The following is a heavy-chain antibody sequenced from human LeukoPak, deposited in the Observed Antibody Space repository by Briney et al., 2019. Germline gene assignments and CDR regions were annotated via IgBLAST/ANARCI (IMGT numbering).Heavy chain of an antibody. J-gene: IGHJ4*02. Sequence: GGSLRLSCAGSGFTFNTYNMNWVRQAPGKGLEWVSSISSSSSYIYYADSVKGRFTISRDNAKNSLYLQMNGLRAEDTAVYYCARLYDGSAYHADHFDYWGQGTLVIVSS. CDR3: ARLYDGSAYHADHFDY. CDR1: GFTFNTYN. CDR2: ISSSSSYI. D-gene: IGHD3-22*01. V-gene: IGHV3-21*01.